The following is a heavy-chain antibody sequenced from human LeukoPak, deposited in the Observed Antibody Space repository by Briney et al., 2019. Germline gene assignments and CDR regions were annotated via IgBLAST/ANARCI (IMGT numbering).Heavy chain of an antibody. Sequence: SVEVSCKASGGTFSSYAISWVRQAPGQGLEWMGRIIPIFGTANYAQKFQGRVTITTDESTSTAYMELSSLRSEDTAVYYCARAYYYDSSGWSFDYWGQGTLVTVSS. J-gene: IGHJ4*02. V-gene: IGHV1-69*05. CDR2: IIPIFGTA. CDR3: ARAYYYDSSGWSFDY. D-gene: IGHD3-22*01. CDR1: GGTFSSYA.